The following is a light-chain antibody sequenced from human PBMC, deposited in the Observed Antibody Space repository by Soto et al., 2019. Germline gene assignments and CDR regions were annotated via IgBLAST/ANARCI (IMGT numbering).Light chain of an antibody. J-gene: IGLJ2*01. Sequence: QSALTQPASVSGSPGQSITVSCIGTSSDIGGYNYVSWYQQHPGKAPKLIIHDVSNRPSGVSDRFSGSKSGNTASLTISGLQADDEAYYYCSSYASGNSQVFGGGTKLTVL. CDR2: DVS. CDR1: SSDIGGYNY. V-gene: IGLV2-14*03. CDR3: SSYASGNSQV.